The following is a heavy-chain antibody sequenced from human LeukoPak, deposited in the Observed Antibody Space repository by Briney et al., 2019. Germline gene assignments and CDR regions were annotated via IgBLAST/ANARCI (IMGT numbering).Heavy chain of an antibody. J-gene: IGHJ6*02. CDR3: AGELSSYGMDV. D-gene: IGHD3-16*02. CDR2: ISYDGSNK. Sequence: GGSLRFSCAASGFTFSSYGMHWVRQAPGKGLEWVAVISYDGSNKYYADSVKGRFTISRDNSKNTLYLQMNSLRAEDTAVYYCAGELSSYGMDVWGQGTTVTVSS. V-gene: IGHV3-30*03. CDR1: GFTFSSYG.